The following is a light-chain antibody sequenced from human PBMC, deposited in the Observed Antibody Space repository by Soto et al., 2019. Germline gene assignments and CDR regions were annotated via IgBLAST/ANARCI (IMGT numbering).Light chain of an antibody. J-gene: IGKJ1*01. V-gene: IGKV1-5*01. CDR3: QHHNSYSQT. Sequence: DIQLTPSPPPPFPSVRDRSTITCPASQSIRYYLAWYQQMPGKAPNHLIYGASSLQSGVPSRFSGSGSGTEFTLTISSLQPDDFATYFCQHHNSYSQTFGQGTKVDIK. CDR1: QSIRYY. CDR2: GAS.